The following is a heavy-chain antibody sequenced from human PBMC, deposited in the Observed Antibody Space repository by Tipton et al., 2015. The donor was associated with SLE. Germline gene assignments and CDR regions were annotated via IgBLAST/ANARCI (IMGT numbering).Heavy chain of an antibody. J-gene: IGHJ6*02. CDR2: INYSGST. CDR3: ARDLGSLWSRYGLDI. CDR1: GGSISSGGFY. V-gene: IGHV4-31*03. Sequence: TLSLTCTVSGGSISSGGFYCSWVRQHPGKGLEWIGSINYSGSTYYNPSLESRVDISSDTSKNHFSLRLSSVTAADTAVYYCARDLGSLWSRYGLDIWGQGTTVTVSS. D-gene: IGHD2-21*01.